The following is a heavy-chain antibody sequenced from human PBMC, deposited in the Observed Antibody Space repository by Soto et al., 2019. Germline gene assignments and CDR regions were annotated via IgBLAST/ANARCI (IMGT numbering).Heavy chain of an antibody. CDR3: ARGKHLYGDYVSYNWFDP. Sequence: SETLSLTCAVYGGSFSGYYWSWIRQPPGKGLEWIGEINHSGSTNYNPSLKSRVTISVDTSKNQFSLKLSSVTAADTAVYYCARGKHLYGDYVSYNWFDPWGQGTLVTVSS. V-gene: IGHV4-34*01. J-gene: IGHJ5*02. CDR2: INHSGST. D-gene: IGHD4-17*01. CDR1: GGSFSGYY.